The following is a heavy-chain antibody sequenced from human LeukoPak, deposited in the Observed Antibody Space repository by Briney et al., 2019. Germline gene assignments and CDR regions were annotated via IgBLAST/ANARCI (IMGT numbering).Heavy chain of an antibody. CDR1: AFTFSSYG. CDR3: ARLARNAFDI. V-gene: IGHV3-21*01. Sequence: GGSLRLSCAASAFTFSSYGMNWVRQAPGKGLEWVSSITSSSSYIYYADSVKGRFTISRDNAKNSLYLQMNSLRAEDTAVYYCARLARNAFDIWGQGTMVTVSS. J-gene: IGHJ3*02. CDR2: ITSSSSYI.